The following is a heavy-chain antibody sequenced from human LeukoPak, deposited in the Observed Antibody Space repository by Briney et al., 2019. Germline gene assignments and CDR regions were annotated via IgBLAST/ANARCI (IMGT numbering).Heavy chain of an antibody. J-gene: IGHJ4*02. CDR1: GFLFNSSA. CDR2: ISFDGGIK. CDR3: AKSHYGGYYDLFDF. V-gene: IGHV3-30*04. D-gene: IGHD4-17*01. Sequence: GGSLRLSCAASGFLFNSSAMHWVRQAPGKGLEWVAVISFDGGIKYYADSVKGRFTISRDNSNNTVYLQMNSLRADDTAVYYCAKSHYGGYYDLFDFWGQGTLVSVSS.